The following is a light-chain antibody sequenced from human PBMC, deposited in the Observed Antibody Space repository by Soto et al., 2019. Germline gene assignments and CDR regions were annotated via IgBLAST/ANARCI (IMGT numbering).Light chain of an antibody. J-gene: IGKJ4*01. CDR3: QQYNNWTLT. V-gene: IGKV3-15*01. CDR2: GAS. CDR1: QSVSSN. Sequence: EILMTQSPATLSGSPGERATLSCGASQSVSSNLAWYQQKPGQAPRLLIYGASTRATGIPARFSGSGSGTEFTLTISSMQYEDFEVYYCQQYNNWTLTFGGGTKVDIK.